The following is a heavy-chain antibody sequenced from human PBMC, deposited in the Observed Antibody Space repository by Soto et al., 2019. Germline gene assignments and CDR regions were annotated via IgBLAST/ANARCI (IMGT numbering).Heavy chain of an antibody. Sequence: SETLALSVDVSDYSISSGYYWRCIRQPPGKGLEWIGSIYHSGTTYDNASLKSRVTISLDTSRNQFSLKLTSVTAADTAVYYCARSLLTRSWYAGSWGQGTLVTVSS. CDR1: DYSISSGYY. J-gene: IGHJ5*02. D-gene: IGHD6-13*01. V-gene: IGHV4-38-2*01. CDR3: ARSLLTRSWYAGS. CDR2: IYHSGTT.